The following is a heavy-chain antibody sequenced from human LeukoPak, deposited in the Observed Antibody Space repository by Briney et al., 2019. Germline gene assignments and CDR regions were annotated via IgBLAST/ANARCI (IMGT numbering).Heavy chain of an antibody. CDR1: GFTFSSYA. CDR2: ISGSGGST. D-gene: IGHD6-13*01. CDR3: AKGRSSSWYVGDWFDP. V-gene: IGHV3-23*01. J-gene: IGHJ5*02. Sequence: RGSLRLSCAASGFTFSSYAMSWVRQAPGKGLEWVSAISGSGGSTYYADSVKGRFTISRDNSKNTLYLQMNSLRAEDTAVYYCAKGRSSSWYVGDWFDPWGQGTLVTVSS.